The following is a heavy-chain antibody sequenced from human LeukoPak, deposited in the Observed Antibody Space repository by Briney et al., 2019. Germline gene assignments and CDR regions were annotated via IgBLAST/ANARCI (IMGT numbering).Heavy chain of an antibody. V-gene: IGHV3-21*04. Sequence: GGSLRLSCAASGFTFSSYSMNWVRQAPGKGLEWVSSISSSSSYIYYADSVKGRFTISRDNSKNTLYLQMNSLRAEDTAVYYCAIPPGARDWGQGTLVTVSS. CDR2: ISSSSSYI. CDR1: GFTFSSYS. J-gene: IGHJ4*02. D-gene: IGHD1-26*01. CDR3: AIPPGARD.